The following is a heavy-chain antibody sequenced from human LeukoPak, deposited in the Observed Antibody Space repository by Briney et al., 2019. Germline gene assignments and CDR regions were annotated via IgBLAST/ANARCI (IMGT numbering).Heavy chain of an antibody. CDR3: ARGVYDGSGSFGVSGFDY. D-gene: IGHD3-10*01. CDR1: GYTFTSYY. Sequence: ASVKVSCKASGYTFTSYYMHWVRQAPGQGLEWMGIINPSGDSTSYAQKFQGRVTMTRDTSTSTVYMELSSLRSEDTAVYYCARGVYDGSGSFGVSGFDYWGQGTLVTVSS. V-gene: IGHV1-46*01. CDR2: INPSGDST. J-gene: IGHJ4*02.